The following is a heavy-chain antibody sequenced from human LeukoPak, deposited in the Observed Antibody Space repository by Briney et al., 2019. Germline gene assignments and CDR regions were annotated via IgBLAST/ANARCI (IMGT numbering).Heavy chain of an antibody. D-gene: IGHD3-22*01. V-gene: IGHV1-18*03. Sequence: ASVKVSCKASGYTFTSYGISWVRQAPGQGLEWMGWISAYNGNTNYAQKLQGRVTMTTDTSTSTAYMELRSLRSEDMAVYYCARSDSSGYYAYFDYWGQGTLVTVSS. CDR1: GYTFTSYG. CDR3: ARSDSSGYYAYFDY. CDR2: ISAYNGNT. J-gene: IGHJ4*02.